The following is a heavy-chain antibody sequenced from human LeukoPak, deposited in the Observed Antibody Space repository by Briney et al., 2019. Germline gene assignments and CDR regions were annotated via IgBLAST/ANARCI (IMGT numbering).Heavy chain of an antibody. J-gene: IGHJ4*02. CDR1: GGSISSYY. D-gene: IGHD4-17*01. V-gene: IGHV4-59*01. CDR3: ARENGDYEDY. CDR2: IYYSGST. Sequence: PSETLSLTCTVSGGSISSYYWSWIRQPPGKGLEWIGYIYYSGSTNYNPSLKSRVTISLDTSKNQFSLKLSYVTAADTAVYYCARENGDYEDYWGQGTLVTVSS.